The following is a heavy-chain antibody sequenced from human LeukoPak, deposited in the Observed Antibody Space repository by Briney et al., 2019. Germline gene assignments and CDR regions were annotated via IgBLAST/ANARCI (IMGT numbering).Heavy chain of an antibody. V-gene: IGHV4-34*01. CDR1: GGSFSGYY. CDR2: INHSGST. Sequence: SETLSLTCAVYGGSFSGYYWSWIRQPPGKGLEWIGEINHSGSTNYNPSLKSRVTISVDTSKNQFSLKLSSVTAADTAVYYCARGHPGYFDYWGQGTLVTASS. CDR3: ARGHPGYFDY. J-gene: IGHJ4*02.